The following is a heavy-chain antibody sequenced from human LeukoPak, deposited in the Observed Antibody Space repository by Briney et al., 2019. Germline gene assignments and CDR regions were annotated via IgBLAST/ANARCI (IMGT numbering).Heavy chain of an antibody. V-gene: IGHV1-2*02. J-gene: IGHJ5*02. D-gene: IGHD6-13*01. Sequence: ASVKVSCKASGYTFTGYYMHWVRQAPGQGLEWMGWINPNSGGTNYAQKFQGRVTITRDTSISTAYMELSRLRSDDTAVYYCARDRVAAAGTAPFDPWGQGTLVTVSS. CDR2: INPNSGGT. CDR1: GYTFTGYY. CDR3: ARDRVAAAGTAPFDP.